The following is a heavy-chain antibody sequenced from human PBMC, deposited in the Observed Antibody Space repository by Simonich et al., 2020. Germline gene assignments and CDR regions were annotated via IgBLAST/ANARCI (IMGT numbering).Heavy chain of an antibody. CDR3: RGYCSNTSCYDY. CDR2: SYHSGST. Sequence: QVQLQESGPGLVKPSETLSLTCAVSGYSISSGYYWGWIRQPPGKGLEWIGGSYHSGSTYYNPSLKSRVTRSVDTSKNQFSLKLSSVTAADTAVYYCRGYCSNTSCYDYWGQGTLVTVSS. V-gene: IGHV4-38-2*01. D-gene: IGHD2-2*01. J-gene: IGHJ4*02. CDR1: GYSISSGYY.